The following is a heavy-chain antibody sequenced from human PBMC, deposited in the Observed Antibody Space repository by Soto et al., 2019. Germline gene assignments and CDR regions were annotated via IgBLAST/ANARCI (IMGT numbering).Heavy chain of an antibody. Sequence: ASVKVSCKASGGTFSSYAISWVRQAPGQGLEWMGGIIPIFGTANYAQKFQGRVTITADKSTSTAYMELSSLRSEDTAVYYCAREGEYQLLGSFDYWGQGTLVTVSS. V-gene: IGHV1-69*06. J-gene: IGHJ4*02. CDR3: AREGEYQLLGSFDY. D-gene: IGHD2-2*01. CDR2: IIPIFGTA. CDR1: GGTFSSYA.